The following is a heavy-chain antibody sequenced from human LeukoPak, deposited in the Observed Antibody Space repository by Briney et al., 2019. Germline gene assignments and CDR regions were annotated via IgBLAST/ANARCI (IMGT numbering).Heavy chain of an antibody. V-gene: IGHV4-61*02. CDR3: AREPPGY. J-gene: IGHJ4*02. CDR1: GGSVTSGNYY. Sequence: SETLSLTCTVSGGSVTSGNYYWNWTRQPAGKGLEWIGRIYTNGGASYNPSLKSRVTISIDASKNQFSLKLSSVTAADTAVYYCAREPPGYWGQGILVTVSS. CDR2: IYTNGGA.